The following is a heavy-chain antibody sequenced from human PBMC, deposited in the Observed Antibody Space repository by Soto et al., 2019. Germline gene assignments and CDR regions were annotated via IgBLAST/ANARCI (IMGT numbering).Heavy chain of an antibody. J-gene: IGHJ4*02. Sequence: GASVKVSCKPSGYTFTSYGFSWVRQAPGQGPEWMGWISTWNDGKTDAQKFRGRVTMTTDTSTSTAHMELRSLRSDDTAVYYCARLNSDYAVDYWGQGTLVTVS. CDR3: ARLNSDYAVDY. CDR1: GYTFTSYG. V-gene: IGHV1-18*04. CDR2: ISTWNDGK. D-gene: IGHD5-12*01.